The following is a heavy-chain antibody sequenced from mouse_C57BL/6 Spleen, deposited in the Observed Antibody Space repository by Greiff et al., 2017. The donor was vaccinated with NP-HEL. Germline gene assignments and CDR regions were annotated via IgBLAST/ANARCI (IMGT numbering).Heavy chain of an antibody. D-gene: IGHD2-5*01. Sequence: EVQRVESGGGLVKPGGSLKLSCAASGFTFSSYAMSWVRQTPEKRLEWVATISDGGSYTYYPDNVKGRFTISRDNAKNNLYLQMSHLKSEDTAMYYCARALYYSNPYFDYWGQGTTLTVSS. V-gene: IGHV5-4*01. CDR3: ARALYYSNPYFDY. CDR2: ISDGGSYT. J-gene: IGHJ2*01. CDR1: GFTFSSYA.